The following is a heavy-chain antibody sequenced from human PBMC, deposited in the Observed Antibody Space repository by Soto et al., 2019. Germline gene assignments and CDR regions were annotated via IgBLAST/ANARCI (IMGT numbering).Heavy chain of an antibody. J-gene: IGHJ5*02. V-gene: IGHV4-59*11. CDR1: GGSISGHY. D-gene: IGHD3-3*01. CDR2: VFYSGTT. Sequence: SETLSLTCTVSGGSISGHYWNWIRQPPGKGLEWIGYVFYSGTTHYNPSLESRVTLSVDTSKNQFSLKLHSVTAADTAVYYCTRGGRITIFGGGWFDPWGQGTLVTV. CDR3: TRGGRITIFGGGWFDP.